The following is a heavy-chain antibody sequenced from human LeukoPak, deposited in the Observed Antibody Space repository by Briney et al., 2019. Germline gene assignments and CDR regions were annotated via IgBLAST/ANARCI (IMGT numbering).Heavy chain of an antibody. Sequence: PSETLSLTCTVSGGPISSGDYYWSWIRQPPGKGLEWIGYIYYSGSTYYNPSPKSRVTISVDTSKNQFSLKLSSVTAADTAVYYCARGPVVVPAAFMTLDYWGQGTLVTVSS. V-gene: IGHV4-30-4*08. CDR1: GGPISSGDYY. D-gene: IGHD2-2*01. CDR2: IYYSGST. CDR3: ARGPVVVPAAFMTLDY. J-gene: IGHJ4*02.